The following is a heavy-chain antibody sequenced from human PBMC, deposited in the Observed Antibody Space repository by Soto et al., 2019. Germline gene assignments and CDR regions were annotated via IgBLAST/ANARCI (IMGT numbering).Heavy chain of an antibody. J-gene: IGHJ4*02. D-gene: IGHD3-10*01. CDR1: GGFVSSSSYS. CDR3: ARDDSERPATY. Sequence: SETLSLTCSVSGGFVSSSSYSWGWIRQPPGEGLEWIGIIYSSGSATYNPSLKSRVTISVDTYKNQFSLKVNSVTDADTAVYYCARDDSERPATYWGQGTLVTVSS. CDR2: IYSSGSA. V-gene: IGHV4-39*07.